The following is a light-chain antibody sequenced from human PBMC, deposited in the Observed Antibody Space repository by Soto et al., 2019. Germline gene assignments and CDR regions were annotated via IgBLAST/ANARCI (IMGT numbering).Light chain of an antibody. CDR2: DVS. J-gene: IGLJ1*01. Sequence: QSVLTQPASVSGSPGQSITISCTGTSSDVGGYNYVSWYQHHPGNAPKLIIYDVSNRPSGVSNRFSGSKSGNTASLTISGLQAEDEADYISISYTSSTIYVFGTGTKLTVL. CDR1: SSDVGGYNY. V-gene: IGLV2-14*03. CDR3: ISYTSSTIYV.